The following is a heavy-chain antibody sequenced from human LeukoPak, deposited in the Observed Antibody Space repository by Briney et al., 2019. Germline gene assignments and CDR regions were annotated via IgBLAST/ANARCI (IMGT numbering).Heavy chain of an antibody. D-gene: IGHD5-18*01. V-gene: IGHV1-2*06. J-gene: IGHJ3*02. CDR3: ARSTDRAMGAFDI. CDR2: INPNSGGT. CDR1: GYTFTGYY. Sequence: ASVKVSCKASGYTFTGYYIHWVRQAPGQGLEWMGRINPNSGGTNYAQKFQGRVTMTRDTSISTAYMELSRLRSDDTAVNYCARSTDRAMGAFDIWGQGTMVTVSS.